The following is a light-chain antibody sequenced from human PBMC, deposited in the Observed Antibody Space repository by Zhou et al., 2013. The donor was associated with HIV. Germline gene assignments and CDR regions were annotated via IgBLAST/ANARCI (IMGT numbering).Light chain of an antibody. CDR1: QGISSY. Sequence: AIRMTQSPSSFSASTGDRVTITCRASQGISSYLAWYQQKPGKAPKLLIYAASSLQSGVPSRFSGSGSGTDFTLTISSLQPEDFATYYCQQSYSTPLCSFGQGTKLEI. J-gene: IGKJ2*04. CDR3: QQSYSTPLCS. CDR2: AAS. V-gene: IGKV1-8*01.